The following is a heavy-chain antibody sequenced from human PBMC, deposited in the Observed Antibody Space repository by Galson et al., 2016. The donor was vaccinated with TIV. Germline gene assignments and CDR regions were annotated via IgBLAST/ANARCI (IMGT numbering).Heavy chain of an antibody. CDR3: ARVYGYDDGDS. Sequence: SVKVSCKASGYIFIDYFIHWVRQAPGQGLEWMGWINPKTGGTDYAQNLQGRVTMTSDASSRTVYMELSRLRTDDTAVYYCARVYGYDDGDSWGQGTLVIVSS. D-gene: IGHD5-24*01. CDR1: GYIFIDYF. CDR2: INPKTGGT. J-gene: IGHJ4*02. V-gene: IGHV1-2*02.